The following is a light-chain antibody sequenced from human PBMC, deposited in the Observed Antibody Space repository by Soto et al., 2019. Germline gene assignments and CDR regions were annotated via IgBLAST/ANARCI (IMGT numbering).Light chain of an antibody. CDR2: DAS. J-gene: IGKJ4*01. CDR1: QSVSKS. CDR3: QQRASWPLLT. V-gene: IGKV3-11*01. Sequence: DIVLTQSPATLSLSPGERASLSCRASQSVSKSLAWYQQKPGQPPRLLIYDASTRATGIPARFTGSGSGTDFTLSISSLEPEDFAVHYCQQRASWPLLTFGGGTKVEIK.